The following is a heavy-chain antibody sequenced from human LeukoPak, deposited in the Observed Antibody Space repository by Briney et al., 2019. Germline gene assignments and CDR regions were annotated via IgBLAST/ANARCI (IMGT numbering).Heavy chain of an antibody. CDR2: ISGSSMST. V-gene: IGHV3-66*03. Sequence: GGSLRLSCAASGFTVSSNYMSWVRQAPGKGLEWISVISGSSMSTYYADSVKGRFTVSRDNSKNTLYLQMNSLRVEDTAVYYCARDKASRHEYFQHWGQGTLVTVSS. CDR3: ARDKASRHEYFQH. CDR1: GFTVSSNY. J-gene: IGHJ1*01. D-gene: IGHD2-2*01.